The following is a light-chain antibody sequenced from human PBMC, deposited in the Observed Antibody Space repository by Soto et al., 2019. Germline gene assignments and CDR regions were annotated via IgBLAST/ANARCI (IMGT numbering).Light chain of an antibody. J-gene: IGKJ4*01. CDR2: GAS. CDR3: QKYNSAPLT. Sequence: DIQMTQSPSSLSASVGDRVTITCRASQKIKSYLNWYQQTPGKAPKLLIYGASTLQSGVPSRFSGSESGTDFILTISSLQPEDVAAYYCQKYNSAPLTFGGGTKVEIK. V-gene: IGKV1-39*01. CDR1: QKIKSY.